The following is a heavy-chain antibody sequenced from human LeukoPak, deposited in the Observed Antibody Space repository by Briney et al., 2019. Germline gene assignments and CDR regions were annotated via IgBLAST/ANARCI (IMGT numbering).Heavy chain of an antibody. CDR2: IYHSGST. J-gene: IGHJ4*02. V-gene: IGHV4-38-2*01. D-gene: IGHD4-17*01. Sequence: PSETLSLTCAVSGYSISSGYYWGWIRQPPGKGLEWIGSIYHSGSTYYNPSLKSRVTISVDTSKNQFSLKLSSVTAADTAVYYCARGPYGDYPPYYFDYWGQGTLVTVSS. CDR3: ARGPYGDYPPYYFDY. CDR1: GYSISSGYY.